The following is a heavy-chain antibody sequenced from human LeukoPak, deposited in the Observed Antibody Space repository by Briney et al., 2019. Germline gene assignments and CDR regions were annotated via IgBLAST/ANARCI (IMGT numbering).Heavy chain of an antibody. CDR1: GFTFSSYA. Sequence: PGGSLRLSCAASGFTFSSYAMSWVRQAPGKGLEWVSAISGSGGSTYYADSVKGRFTISRDNSKNTLYLQMNSLRAEDTAVYYCAKGPPPYYDSSAELPQHWGQGTLVTVSS. CDR2: ISGSGGST. D-gene: IGHD3-22*01. J-gene: IGHJ1*01. V-gene: IGHV3-23*01. CDR3: AKGPPPYYDSSAELPQH.